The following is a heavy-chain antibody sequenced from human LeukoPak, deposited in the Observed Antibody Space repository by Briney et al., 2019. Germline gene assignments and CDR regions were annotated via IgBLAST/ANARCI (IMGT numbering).Heavy chain of an antibody. J-gene: IGHJ3*02. D-gene: IGHD4-11*01. CDR3: ARGYSNYGYAFEI. V-gene: IGHV3-21*01. Sequence: PGGSLRLSCAASGFTCSSCAMNWVRQAPGKGLEWVSSISSSSIYIYYADSVKGRFTISRDNAKNSLYLQMNSLRAEDTAVYYCARGYSNYGYAFEIWGQGTMVTVSS. CDR2: ISSSSIYI. CDR1: GFTCSSCA.